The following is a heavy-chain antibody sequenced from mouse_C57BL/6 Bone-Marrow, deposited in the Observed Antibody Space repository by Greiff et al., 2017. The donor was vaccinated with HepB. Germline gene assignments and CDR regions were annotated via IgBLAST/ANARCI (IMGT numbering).Heavy chain of an antibody. CDR3: ARRGYGSSFFAY. CDR2: ISYDGSN. D-gene: IGHD1-1*01. CDR1: GYSITSGYY. V-gene: IGHV3-6*01. J-gene: IGHJ3*01. Sequence: EVKLMESGPGLVKPSQSLSLTCSLTGYSITSGYYWNWIRQFPGNKLEWMGYISYDGSNNYNPSLKNRISITRDTSKNQFFLKLNSVTTEDTATYYCARRGYGSSFFAYWGQGTLVTVSA.